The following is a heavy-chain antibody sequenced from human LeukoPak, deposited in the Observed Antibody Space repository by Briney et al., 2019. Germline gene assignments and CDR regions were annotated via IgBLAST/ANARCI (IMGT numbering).Heavy chain of an antibody. CDR1: GGSISSYY. V-gene: IGHV4-59*08. Sequence: TSETLSLTCTVSGGSISSYYWSWIRQPPGKGLEWIGYIYYSGSTNYNPSLKSRVTISVDTSKNQFSLKLRGVTAADSALYFCARAEINDYSRYWGQGIPVIVSS. D-gene: IGHD4-11*01. J-gene: IGHJ4*02. CDR2: IYYSGST. CDR3: ARAEINDYSRY.